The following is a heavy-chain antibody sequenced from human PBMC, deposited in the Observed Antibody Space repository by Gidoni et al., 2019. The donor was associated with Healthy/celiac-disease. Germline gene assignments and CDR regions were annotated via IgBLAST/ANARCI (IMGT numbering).Heavy chain of an antibody. Sequence: QVQLVESGGGVVQPGRSLRLSCAASGFTFSSYAMHWVRQALGKGLEWVAVISYDGSNKYYADSVKGRFTISRDNSKNTLYLQMNSLRAEDTAVYYCASPRGDFWSGSTHNWFDPWGQGTLVTVSS. J-gene: IGHJ5*02. CDR2: ISYDGSNK. CDR1: GFTFSSYA. V-gene: IGHV3-30-3*01. CDR3: ASPRGDFWSGSTHNWFDP. D-gene: IGHD3-3*01.